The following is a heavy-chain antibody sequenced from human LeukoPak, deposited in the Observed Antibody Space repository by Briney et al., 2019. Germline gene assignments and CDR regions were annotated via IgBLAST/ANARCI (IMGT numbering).Heavy chain of an antibody. Sequence: PSETLSLTCTVSGDFISSYYWSWFRQPPGKGLEWIGYIYYSGSTNYSPSLKGRVTISVDTSKKQFSLKLSSVTAADTAVYCARSERMIMILGGAFDIWGQGTVVTVSS. D-gene: IGHD3-22*01. J-gene: IGHJ3*02. CDR1: GDFISSYY. CDR3: ARSERMIMILGGAFDI. V-gene: IGHV4-59*08. CDR2: IYYSGST.